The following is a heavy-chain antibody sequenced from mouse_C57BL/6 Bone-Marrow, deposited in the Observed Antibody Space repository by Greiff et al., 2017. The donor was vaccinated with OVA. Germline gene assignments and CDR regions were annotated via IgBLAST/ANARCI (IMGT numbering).Heavy chain of an antibody. CDR2: IYPRSGNT. D-gene: IGHD1-1*01. Sequence: VHLVESGAELARPGASVKLSCKASGYTFTSYGISWVKQRTGQGLEWIGEIYPRSGNTYYNEKFKGKATLTADKSSSTAYMELRSLTSEDSAVYFCARGGSYFDYWGQGTTLTVSS. V-gene: IGHV1-81*01. CDR1: GYTFTSYG. CDR3: ARGGSYFDY. J-gene: IGHJ2*01.